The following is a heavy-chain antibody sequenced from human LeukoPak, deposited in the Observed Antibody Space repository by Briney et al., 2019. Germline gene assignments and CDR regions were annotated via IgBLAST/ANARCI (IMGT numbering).Heavy chain of an antibody. CDR2: IIPIFGTA. J-gene: IGHJ4*02. Sequence: SVTVSCKASRGTFSSYAISWVRQAPGQGLEWMGGIIPIFGTANYAQKFQGRVTITADESTSTAYMELSSLRSEDTAVYYCASGYSSRLDFDYWGQGTLVTVSS. D-gene: IGHD6-19*01. V-gene: IGHV1-69*01. CDR3: ASGYSSRLDFDY. CDR1: RGTFSSYA.